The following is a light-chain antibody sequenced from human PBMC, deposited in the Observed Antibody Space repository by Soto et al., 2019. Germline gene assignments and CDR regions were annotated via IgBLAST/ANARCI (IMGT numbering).Light chain of an antibody. Sequence: AIRMTQSPSSFSASTGDRVTITCRASQGISSYLAWYQQKPGKAPKLLIYAASTLQSGVPSRFSGSGSGTDFTLTISCLQSEDCATYYCQQYYSYPRTIGQGTKVEIK. CDR2: AAS. V-gene: IGKV1-8*01. J-gene: IGKJ1*01. CDR3: QQYYSYPRT. CDR1: QGISSY.